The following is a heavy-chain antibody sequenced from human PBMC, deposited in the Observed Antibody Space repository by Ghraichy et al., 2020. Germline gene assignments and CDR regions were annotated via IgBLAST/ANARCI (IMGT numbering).Heavy chain of an antibody. V-gene: IGHV3-53*01. CDR1: GFTVSSNY. CDR2: IYSGGST. J-gene: IGHJ6*02. CDR3: ARDMYYYGMDV. Sequence: GGSLRLSCAASGFTVSSNYMSWVRQAPGKGLEWVSVIYSGGSTYYADSVKGRFTISRDNSKNTLYLQMNSLRAEDMAVYYCARDMYYYGMDVWGQGTTVTVSS.